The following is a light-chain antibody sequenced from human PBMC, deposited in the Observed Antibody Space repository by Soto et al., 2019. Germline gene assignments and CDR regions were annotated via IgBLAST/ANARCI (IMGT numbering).Light chain of an antibody. CDR2: AAS. CDR3: QQSYSALMYT. V-gene: IGKV1-39*01. J-gene: IGKJ2*01. CDR1: QTIGNF. Sequence: DIHMTQSPSSLSASVGDRVTITCRASQTIGNFLNWYQQKPGKAPKLLIYAASTLESGVPSRFSASGSGTDFTLTINTLQPEDFATYYCQQSYSALMYTFGQGTKVDIK.